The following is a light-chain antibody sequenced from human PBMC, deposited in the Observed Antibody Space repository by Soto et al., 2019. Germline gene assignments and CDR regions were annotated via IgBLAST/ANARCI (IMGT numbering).Light chain of an antibody. V-gene: IGKV1-5*01. CDR3: QRYNSAPWT. Sequence: DIQMTQSPSTLSASVGDRVTITCRASQSISTWLAWYQQKPGKAPKLLIYHASSLESGVPSRFSGSGSGTEFTLTISSLQPDDVATYYCQRYNSAPWTFGQGTKVEI. CDR2: HAS. J-gene: IGKJ1*01. CDR1: QSISTW.